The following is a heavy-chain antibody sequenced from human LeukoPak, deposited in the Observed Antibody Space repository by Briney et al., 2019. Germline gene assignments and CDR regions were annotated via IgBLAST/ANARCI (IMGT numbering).Heavy chain of an antibody. J-gene: IGHJ4*02. CDR2: IIPDGGGT. Sequence: ASVKVACNAHGYTFTGYYMRWERQAPGQGLEWMGRIIPDGGGTNYAQKSAGRVSMTRDTSISTAEMELSRLRSDDTAVYYCARDIPFQYCSSATCYAGYYFDCWGRGALVTVSS. CDR1: GYTFTGYY. D-gene: IGHD2-2*01. CDR3: ARDIPFQYCSSATCYAGYYFDC. V-gene: IGHV1-2*06.